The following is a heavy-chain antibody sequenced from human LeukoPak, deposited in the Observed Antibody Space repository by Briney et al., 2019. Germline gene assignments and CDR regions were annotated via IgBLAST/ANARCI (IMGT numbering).Heavy chain of an antibody. CDR3: ARDQLGFDH. D-gene: IGHD7-27*01. CDR2: IYYNGGP. J-gene: IGHJ4*02. V-gene: IGHV4-59*01. CDR1: SGSITSSY. Sequence: SETLSLTCTVSSGSITSSYWTWIRQPPGKGLEWIGYIYYNGGPTYNPSLKSRVTISLDRSMNQFSLKLTSVTAADTAVYYCARDQLGFDHWGQGALVTVSS.